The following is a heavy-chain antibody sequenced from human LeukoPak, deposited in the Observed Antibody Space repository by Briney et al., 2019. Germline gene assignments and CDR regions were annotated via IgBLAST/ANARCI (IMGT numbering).Heavy chain of an antibody. CDR1: VYTFTGYY. D-gene: IGHD1-26*01. J-gene: IGHJ4*02. Sequence: GASVNVSCKPSVYTFTGYYMHEVRQAPGQGLEWMGWINPNSGGTNYAQKSQGRVTKTRDTSISTAYMELSRLRSDDTGVYYCASLFARGSYYAQYWGQGTLVTVSS. CDR3: ASLFARGSYYAQY. CDR2: INPNSGGT. V-gene: IGHV1-2*02.